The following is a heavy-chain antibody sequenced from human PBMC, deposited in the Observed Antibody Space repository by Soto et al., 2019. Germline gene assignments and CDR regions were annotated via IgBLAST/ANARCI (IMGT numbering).Heavy chain of an antibody. V-gene: IGHV3-7*01. Sequence: EVQLVESGGGLVQPGGSLRLSCAASGFTFSSYWMSWVRQAPGKGLEWVANIKQDGSEKYYVDSVKGRFTISRDNAKNSRYLQMNSLRAEDTAVDYCARDNIGGYSYGLFDYWGQGTLVTVSS. D-gene: IGHD5-18*01. CDR3: ARDNIGGYSYGLFDY. CDR1: GFTFSSYW. J-gene: IGHJ4*02. CDR2: IKQDGSEK.